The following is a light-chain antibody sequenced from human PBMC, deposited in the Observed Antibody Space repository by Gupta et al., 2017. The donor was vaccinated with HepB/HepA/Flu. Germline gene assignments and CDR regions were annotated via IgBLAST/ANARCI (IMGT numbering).Light chain of an antibody. V-gene: IGKV1-9*01. CDR2: AAS. Sequence: DIQLTQSPSFLSASVGDRVTITCRASQGISSYLAWYQQKPGKAPKLLIYAASTVQSGVPSRFSGSGSGTEFTLTISSRQPEDFATYYCQQLNSYPITFGPGTNVDIK. CDR1: QGISSY. J-gene: IGKJ3*01. CDR3: QQLNSYPIT.